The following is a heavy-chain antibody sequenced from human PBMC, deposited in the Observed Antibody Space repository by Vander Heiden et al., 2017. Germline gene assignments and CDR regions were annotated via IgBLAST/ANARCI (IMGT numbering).Heavy chain of an antibody. D-gene: IGHD2-2*01. V-gene: IGHV3-7*01. CDR1: GFTFSSHW. Sequence: DVQLVESGGGLVQPGGSLRLSCATSGFTFSSHWMSWVRQVPGKGLQWLANINGDGSDNYYADSVKGRFTISRDNARNSLYLQMNSLGAEDTAVYYCAREFPRYCSSSSYPCDAFDFWGQGTIVTGSS. CDR3: AREFPRYCSSSSYPCDAFDF. J-gene: IGHJ3*01. CDR2: INGDGSDN.